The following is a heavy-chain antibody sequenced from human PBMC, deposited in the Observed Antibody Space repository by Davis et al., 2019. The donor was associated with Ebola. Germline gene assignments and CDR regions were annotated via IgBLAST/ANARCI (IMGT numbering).Heavy chain of an antibody. D-gene: IGHD3-22*01. J-gene: IGHJ4*02. CDR3: ARDWSGVVVVITTPDY. Sequence: PGGSLRLSCAASGFTFNKYWMHWVRQAPGKGLVYVSRISSDGGITSYADSVKGRFTISRDNAKSTLYLQMNSLTAEDTAVYYCARDWSGVVVVITTPDYWGQGTLVTVSS. CDR1: GFTFNKYW. V-gene: IGHV3-74*01. CDR2: ISSDGGIT.